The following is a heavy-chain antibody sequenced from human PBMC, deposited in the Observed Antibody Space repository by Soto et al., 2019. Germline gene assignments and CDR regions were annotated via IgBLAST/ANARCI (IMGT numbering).Heavy chain of an antibody. Sequence: PGGSLRLACSASGFTFSSFAMHWVRQAPGKGLEYVSAISNNGGTTYYADSVKDRFTISRDNSKNTLYLQVNSLRTEDTAVYYCVKSSRRDITASRGMDVWGQGTTVTVSS. J-gene: IGHJ6*02. D-gene: IGHD3-3*01. CDR3: VKSSRRDITASRGMDV. V-gene: IGHV3-64D*06. CDR2: ISNNGGTT. CDR1: GFTFSSFA.